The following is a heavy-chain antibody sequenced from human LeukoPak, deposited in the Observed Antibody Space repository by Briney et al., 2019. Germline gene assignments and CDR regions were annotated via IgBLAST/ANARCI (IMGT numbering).Heavy chain of an antibody. D-gene: IGHD2-15*01. CDR1: GYSFTSYW. Sequence: GESLKISCKGSGYSFTSYWIGWVRQMPGKGLEWMGIIYPGDSDTRYSPSFQGQVTISADKSISTAYLQWSSLKASDTAMYYCASTRYCSGGSCTTLDAFDIWGQGTMVTVSS. CDR2: IYPGDSDT. CDR3: ASTRYCSGGSCTTLDAFDI. V-gene: IGHV5-51*01. J-gene: IGHJ3*02.